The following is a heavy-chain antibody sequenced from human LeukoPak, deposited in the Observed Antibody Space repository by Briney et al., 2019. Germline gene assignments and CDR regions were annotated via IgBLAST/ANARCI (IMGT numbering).Heavy chain of an antibody. CDR1: GFTFSSYA. CDR3: AKGALGYCSSTSCYAGMDV. CDR2: ISGSGGST. V-gene: IGHV3-23*01. J-gene: IGHJ6*02. Sequence: GGSLRLSCAASGFTFSSYAMSWVRQAPGKGLEWVSAISGSGGSTYYADSVKGRFTISRDNSKNTLYLQMNSLRAEDTAVYYCAKGALGYCSSTSCYAGMDVWGQGITVTVSS. D-gene: IGHD2-2*01.